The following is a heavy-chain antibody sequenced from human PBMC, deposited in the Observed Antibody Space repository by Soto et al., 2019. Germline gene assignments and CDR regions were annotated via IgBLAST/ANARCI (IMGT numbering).Heavy chain of an antibody. D-gene: IGHD1-20*01. Sequence: PGGSLRLSCAASGFTFNIYAMTWVRQAPGKGLEWVSTTGATGRTTYYSDSVKGRFTVSRDNSKNTLDLQMSNLRAEDTAVYYCATVHNTSRSFDYRGQGTLVTVSS. V-gene: IGHV3-23*01. CDR1: GFTFNIYA. CDR2: TGATGRTT. J-gene: IGHJ4*02. CDR3: ATVHNTSRSFDY.